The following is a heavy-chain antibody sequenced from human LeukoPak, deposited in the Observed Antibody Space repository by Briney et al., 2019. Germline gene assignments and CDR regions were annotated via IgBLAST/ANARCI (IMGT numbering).Heavy chain of an antibody. J-gene: IGHJ4*02. CDR3: ARLPPIAVAGTSYFDY. CDR1: GGSIRNYY. V-gene: IGHV4-59*08. Sequence: SETLSLTCTVSGGSIRNYYWSWIRQPPGKGLECMGYIYYSGSTNYSPSLTSRVTISVDTSKNQFSLKLSSVTAADTAVYYCARLPPIAVAGTSYFDYWGQGTLVTVSS. D-gene: IGHD6-19*01. CDR2: IYYSGST.